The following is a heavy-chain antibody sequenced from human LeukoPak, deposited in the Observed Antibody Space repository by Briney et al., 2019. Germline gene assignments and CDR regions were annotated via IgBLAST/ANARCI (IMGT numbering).Heavy chain of an antibody. CDR3: ARSLLELPDY. CDR2: IYSGGST. Sequence: GGSLRLSCAASGFTVSRDYMSWVRQAPGKGLEWVSVIYSGGSTYYADSVKGRFTISRDNSKNTLYLQMNSLRAEDTAVYYCARSLLELPDYWGQGTLVTVSS. CDR1: GFTVSRDY. D-gene: IGHD1-7*01. J-gene: IGHJ4*02. V-gene: IGHV3-66*01.